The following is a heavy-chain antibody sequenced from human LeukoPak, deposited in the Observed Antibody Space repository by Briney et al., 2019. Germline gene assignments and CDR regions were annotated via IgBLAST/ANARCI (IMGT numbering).Heavy chain of an antibody. CDR3: AKRESSGWYAAFFFDY. CDR2: ISGSGGST. V-gene: IGHV3-23*01. Sequence: GGSLRLSCAASGFTFSSYDMSWVRQAPGKGLEWVSAISGSGGSTYYADSVKGRFTISRDNSKNTLYLQMNSLRAEDTAVYYCAKRESSGWYAAFFFDYWGQGTLVTVSS. J-gene: IGHJ4*02. CDR1: GFTFSSYD. D-gene: IGHD6-19*01.